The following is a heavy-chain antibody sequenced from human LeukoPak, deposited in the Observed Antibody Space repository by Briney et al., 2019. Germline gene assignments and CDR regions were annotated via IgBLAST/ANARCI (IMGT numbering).Heavy chain of an antibody. J-gene: IGHJ3*02. CDR2: ISHDGSDK. CDR1: GFTLKIYP. V-gene: IGHV3-30*04. Sequence: GGSLRLSCAASGFTLKIYPMHWVRQAPGKGQEWLSVISHDGSDKNNADSVKGRFTISRDNSKNTIYLQLNSLRPEDTAMYYCAREGVQTTVDAFDIWGLGTMVIVSS. D-gene: IGHD4-17*01. CDR3: AREGVQTTVDAFDI.